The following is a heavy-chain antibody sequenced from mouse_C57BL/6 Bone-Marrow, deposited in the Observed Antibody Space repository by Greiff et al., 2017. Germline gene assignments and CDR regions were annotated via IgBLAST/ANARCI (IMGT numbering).Heavy chain of an antibody. CDR3: ERLLPYAMDY. D-gene: IGHD1-1*01. V-gene: IGHV1-82*01. J-gene: IGHJ4*01. CDR2: IYPGDGDT. CDR1: GYAFSSSW. Sequence: QVQLQQSGPELVKPGASVKISCKASGYAFSSSWMNWVKQRPGKGLEWIGRIYPGDGDTNYNGKFKGKATLTADKSSSTAYMQLSSLTSEDSAVXFCERLLPYAMDYWGQGTSVTVSS.